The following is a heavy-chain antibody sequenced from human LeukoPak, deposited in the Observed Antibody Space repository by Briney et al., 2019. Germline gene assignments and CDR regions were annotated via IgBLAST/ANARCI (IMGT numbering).Heavy chain of an antibody. V-gene: IGHV3-7*03. CDR1: GFTFSGFW. J-gene: IGHJ3*01. CDR3: ARPAPYYYDSSGSQGHDAFDV. D-gene: IGHD3-22*01. CDR2: INSDWSEG. Sequence: PGGSLRLSCAVSGFTFSGFWMSWSRQAPGKGLEWVASINSDWSEGYYADVVKGRFTISRDNAKNSLYLQINSLRAEDTAVYYCARPAPYYYDSSGSQGHDAFDVWGQGTMVTVSS.